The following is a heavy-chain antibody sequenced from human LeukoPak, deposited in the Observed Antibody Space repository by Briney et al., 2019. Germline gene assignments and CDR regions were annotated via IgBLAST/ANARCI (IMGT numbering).Heavy chain of an antibody. CDR2: ISGSGGSP. CDR3: ASHYGSGSYSLGHLFGYYYYMDV. J-gene: IGHJ6*03. Sequence: GGSLRLSCAASGFTFSSSAMSWVRQAPGKGLEWVSSISGSGGSPYYADSVKGRFTISRDNSKNTLYLQMNSLRAEDTAVYYCASHYGSGSYSLGHLFGYYYYMDVWGKGTTVIISS. CDR1: GFTFSSSA. D-gene: IGHD3-10*01. V-gene: IGHV3-23*01.